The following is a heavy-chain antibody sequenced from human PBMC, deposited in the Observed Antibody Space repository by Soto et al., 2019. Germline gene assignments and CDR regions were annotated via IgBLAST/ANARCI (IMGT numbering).Heavy chain of an antibody. D-gene: IGHD3-10*01. Sequence: HPGGSLRLSCAASGFTFSSYCVHWVRQAPGKGLEWVAVISYDGSNKYYADSVKGRFTISRDNSKNTLYLQMNSLRAEDTAVYYCAKDKGMVRGGYGYYYYYYGMDVWGQGTTVTVSS. CDR1: GFTFSSYC. CDR2: ISYDGSNK. V-gene: IGHV3-30*18. CDR3: AKDKGMVRGGYGYYYYYYGMDV. J-gene: IGHJ6*02.